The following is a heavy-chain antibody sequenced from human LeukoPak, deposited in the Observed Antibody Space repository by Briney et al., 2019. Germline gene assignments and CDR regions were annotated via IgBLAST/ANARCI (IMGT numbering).Heavy chain of an antibody. J-gene: IGHJ5*02. D-gene: IGHD2-2*01. V-gene: IGHV4-39*02. Sequence: LETLSPTCTVSGGSTSSSSYYWGWIRQPPGKGLEWIGIIYYSGSTYYNPSPNSRLTISVDTSKNHFSLKLSSVTATDTAVYYCARRGYCSSTSCYEYWFDPWGQGTLVTISS. CDR2: IYYSGST. CDR1: GGSTSSSSYY. CDR3: ARRGYCSSTSCYEYWFDP.